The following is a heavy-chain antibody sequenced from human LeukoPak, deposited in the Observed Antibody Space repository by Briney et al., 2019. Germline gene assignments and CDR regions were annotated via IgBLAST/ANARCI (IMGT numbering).Heavy chain of an antibody. CDR2: ISYDGSNK. CDR1: GFTFSSYG. V-gene: IGHV3-30*18. CDR3: AKDLLGAFDY. J-gene: IGHJ4*02. Sequence: GGSLRLSCAASGFTFSSYGMHWVRQAPGKGLEWVAVISYDGSNKYYADSVKGRFTISRDNSKNTLYLQMNSLRAEDTAVYYCAKDLLGAFDYWGQGTLVTVSS.